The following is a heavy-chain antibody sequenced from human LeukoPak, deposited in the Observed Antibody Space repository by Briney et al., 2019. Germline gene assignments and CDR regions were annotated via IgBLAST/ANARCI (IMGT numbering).Heavy chain of an antibody. J-gene: IGHJ5*02. CDR1: GYSFTSYW. V-gene: IGHV5-51*01. CDR3: ARQTFYDSSGYNSFDP. CDR2: IYPGDSDT. D-gene: IGHD3-22*01. Sequence: GESLKISCKGSGYSFTSYWIGWVRQMPGKGLEWMGIIYPGDSDTRYSPSFQGQVTISADKSISTAYLQWSSLKASDTAMYYCARQTFYDSSGYNSFDPWGQGTLVTVSS.